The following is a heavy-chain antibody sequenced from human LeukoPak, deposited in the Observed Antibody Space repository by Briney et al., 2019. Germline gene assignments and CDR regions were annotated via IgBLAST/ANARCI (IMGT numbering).Heavy chain of an antibody. V-gene: IGHV4-31*03. CDR2: IYYSGST. Sequence: SQTLSLTCTVSGGSISSGGYCWSWIRQHPGKRLEWIVYIYYSGSTYYNPSLKSRVTISVDTSKNQFSLKLSSVTAADTAVYYCARYGYSGYDYSGFDYWGQGTLVTVSS. CDR3: ARYGYSGYDYSGFDY. D-gene: IGHD5-12*01. CDR1: GGSISSGGYC. J-gene: IGHJ4*02.